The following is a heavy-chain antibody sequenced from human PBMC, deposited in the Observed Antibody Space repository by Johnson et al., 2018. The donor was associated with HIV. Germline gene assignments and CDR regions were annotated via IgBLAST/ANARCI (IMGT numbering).Heavy chain of an antibody. V-gene: IGHV3-33*01. D-gene: IGHD2-2*01. CDR3: ATTFCTSCSVGKFGTFDI. CDR2: MNYDGSQK. J-gene: IGHJ3*02. Sequence: VQLVESGGGVVQPGRSLRLSCAASGFIFSNYGVHWVRQAPGKGLEWVAGMNYDGSQKNYADPVKGRFTISRDNSKNTLHLQMNSLRAEDTAVYYCATTFCTSCSVGKFGTFDIWGQGTMVTVSS. CDR1: GFIFSNYG.